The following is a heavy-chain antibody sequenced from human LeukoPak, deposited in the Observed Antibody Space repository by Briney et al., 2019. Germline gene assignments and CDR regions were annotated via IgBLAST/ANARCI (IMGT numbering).Heavy chain of an antibody. J-gene: IGHJ4*02. V-gene: IGHV4-31*03. Sequence: SQTLSLTCTVSGGSISSGGYYWSWIRQHPGKGLEWIGYIYYSGSTYYNPSLKSRVTISVDTPKNQFFLKLSSVTAADTAVYYCARILYSSSWVDYWGQGTLVTVSS. CDR2: IYYSGST. CDR1: GGSISSGGYY. D-gene: IGHD6-13*01. CDR3: ARILYSSSWVDY.